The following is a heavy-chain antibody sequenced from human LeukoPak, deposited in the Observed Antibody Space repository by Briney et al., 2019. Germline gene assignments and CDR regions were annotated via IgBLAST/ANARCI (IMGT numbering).Heavy chain of an antibody. Sequence: ASVKVACKASGYFFTSYPIHWVRQPPGQRLEWVGWINTGNGTTRYAPRLQSRVTLTRDTSANTAYMELNSLRFADTAMYYCASNAFDYWGQGTLVTVSS. CDR1: GYFFTSYP. V-gene: IGHV1-3*04. CDR2: INTGNGTT. CDR3: ASNAFDY. J-gene: IGHJ4*02.